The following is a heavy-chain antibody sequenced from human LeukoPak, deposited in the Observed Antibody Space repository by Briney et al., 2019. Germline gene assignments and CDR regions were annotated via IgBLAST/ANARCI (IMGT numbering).Heavy chain of an antibody. V-gene: IGHV1-46*01. J-gene: IGHJ4*02. CDR1: GYNFTSNY. Sequence: GASVKVSCKATGYNFTSNYIHWVRQAPGQGLEWMGMIYPRGGSASYAQKFQGRVTVTRDTSTSTVHMELSGLRSEDTAVYYCARDQEAFDYWGQGTLVTVSS. CDR2: IYPRGGSA. CDR3: ARDQEAFDY.